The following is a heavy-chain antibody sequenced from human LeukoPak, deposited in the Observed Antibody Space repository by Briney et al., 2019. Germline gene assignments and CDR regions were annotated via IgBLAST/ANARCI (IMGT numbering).Heavy chain of an antibody. CDR3: ASSRYDSSGYYGIIGY. V-gene: IGHV3-21*01. CDR1: GFTFSSYS. Sequence: GRSLRLSCAASGFTFSSYSMNWVRQAPGKGLEWVSSISRSSNYKYYADSVKGRFTISRDNAKNSLYLQMNSLRAEDTALYYCASSRYDSSGYYGIIGYWGQGTLVTVSS. D-gene: IGHD3-22*01. J-gene: IGHJ4*02. CDR2: ISRSSNYK.